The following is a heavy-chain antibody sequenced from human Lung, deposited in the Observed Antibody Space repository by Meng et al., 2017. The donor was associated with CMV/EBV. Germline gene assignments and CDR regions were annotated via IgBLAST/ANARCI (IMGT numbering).Heavy chain of an antibody. J-gene: IGHJ4*02. V-gene: IGHV4-61*02. CDR1: GGSISSGSSY. CDR3: ASSMATITFAFDY. D-gene: IGHD5-24*01. CDR2: IYTSGST. Sequence: GQLQGSGPGLGKPSQTPSLTCTVSGGSISSGSSYWSWIRQPAGKGLEWIGRIYTSGSTNYNPSLKSRVTISVDTSKNQFSLKLSSVTAADTAVYYCASSMATITFAFDYWGQGTLVTVSS.